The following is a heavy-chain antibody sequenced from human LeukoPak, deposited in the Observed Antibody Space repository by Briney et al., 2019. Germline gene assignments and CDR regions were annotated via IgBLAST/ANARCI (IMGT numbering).Heavy chain of an antibody. J-gene: IGHJ3*02. CDR1: GYSISSGFY. CDR2: IYHSGST. D-gene: IGHD1-26*01. Sequence: SETLYLTCTVSGYSISSGFYWGWIRQPPGKGLEWIGNIYHSGSTYYNPSLRSRVTISVDTSKNQFSLKLISVTAADTAVYYCASTYSLYDAFDIWGQGTMVTVSS. CDR3: ASTYSLYDAFDI. V-gene: IGHV4-38-2*02.